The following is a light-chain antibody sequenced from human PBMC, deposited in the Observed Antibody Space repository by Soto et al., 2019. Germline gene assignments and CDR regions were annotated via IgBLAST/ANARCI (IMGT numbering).Light chain of an antibody. CDR3: QQSYSTTIT. CDR2: AAS. V-gene: IGKV1-39*01. Sequence: DIQMTQSPSSLSASVGDRVTITCRASQSISSFLNWYQQTPGKAPKLLIYAASSLQSGVPSRFSGSGSGTDFTLTIRSLQPEDFATYYCQQSYSTTITFGQGTRLEIK. CDR1: QSISSF. J-gene: IGKJ5*01.